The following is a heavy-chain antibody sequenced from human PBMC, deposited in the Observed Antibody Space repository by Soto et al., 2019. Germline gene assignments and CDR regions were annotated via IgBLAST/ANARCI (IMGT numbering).Heavy chain of an antibody. Sequence: QVQLVQSGAEVKKPGSSVKVSCKASGGTFSSYAISWVRQAPGQGLEWMGGIIPIFGTANYAQKFQGRVTITADESTSTAYMELSSLRSEDTAVYYCARGKDIVVVVAATGCDPWGQGTLVTVSS. CDR3: ARGKDIVVVVAATGCDP. V-gene: IGHV1-69*01. CDR1: GGTFSSYA. D-gene: IGHD2-15*01. J-gene: IGHJ5*02. CDR2: IIPIFGTA.